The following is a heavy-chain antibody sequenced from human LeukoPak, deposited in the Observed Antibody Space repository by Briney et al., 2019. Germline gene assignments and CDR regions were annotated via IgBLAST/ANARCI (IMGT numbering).Heavy chain of an antibody. CDR3: ASNLRTKDIVVAGYNWFDP. Sequence: SVKVSCKASGGTFSSYAISWVRQAPGQGLEWMGGIIPIFGTANYAQKFQGRVTITADESTSTAYMELSSLRSEDTAVYYCASNLRTKDIVVAGYNWFDPWGQGTLVTVSS. V-gene: IGHV1-69*01. CDR1: GGTFSSYA. J-gene: IGHJ5*02. CDR2: IIPIFGTA. D-gene: IGHD6-19*01.